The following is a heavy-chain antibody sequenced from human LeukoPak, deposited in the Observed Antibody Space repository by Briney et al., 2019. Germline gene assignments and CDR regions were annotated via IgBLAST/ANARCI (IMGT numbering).Heavy chain of an antibody. V-gene: IGHV3-23*01. Sequence: GGSLRLSCAASGFTFSSNAMSWVRQAPGKGLERVSAISTGGGSTYYADSVKGRFTISRDNPNNTLYLQMNNLRAEDTAVYYCAKPRDSIVGTTTPTRLATLDIWGQGTMVTVSS. J-gene: IGHJ3*02. D-gene: IGHD1-26*01. CDR2: ISTGGGST. CDR1: GFTFSSNA. CDR3: AKPRDSIVGTTTPTRLATLDI.